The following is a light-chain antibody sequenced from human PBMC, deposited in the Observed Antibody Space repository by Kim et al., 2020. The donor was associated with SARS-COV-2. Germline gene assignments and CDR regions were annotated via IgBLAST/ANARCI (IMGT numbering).Light chain of an antibody. CDR1: SGTIASNY. CDR3: QSYDNNFVV. V-gene: IGLV6-57*03. Sequence: GQTVTISCTRSSGTIASNYVQWYQQRPGSAPTFVIYEDNQRPSGVPDRFSGSIDSSSNSASLTISGLKTEDEGDYYCQSYDNNFVVFGGGTQLIVL. J-gene: IGLJ3*02. CDR2: EDN.